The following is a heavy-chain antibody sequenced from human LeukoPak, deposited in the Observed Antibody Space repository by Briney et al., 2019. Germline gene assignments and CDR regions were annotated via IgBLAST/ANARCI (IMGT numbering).Heavy chain of an antibody. J-gene: IGHJ4*02. V-gene: IGHV4-59*01. CDR3: ARVPVGYCSSTSCYYFDY. D-gene: IGHD2-2*01. Sequence: SETLSLTCTVSGGSISSYYWSWIRQPPGKGLEWIGYIYYSGSTNYNPSLKSRVTISVDTSKNQFSLKLSSVTAADTAVYYCARVPVGYCSSTSCYYFDYWGQGTLVTVSS. CDR1: GGSISSYY. CDR2: IYYSGST.